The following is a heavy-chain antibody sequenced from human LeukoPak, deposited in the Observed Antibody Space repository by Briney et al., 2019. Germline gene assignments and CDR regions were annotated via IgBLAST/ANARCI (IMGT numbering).Heavy chain of an antibody. J-gene: IGHJ4*02. Sequence: GGSLRLSCAASGFTVSSNYMSWVRQAPGKGLEWVSVIYSGGSTYYADSVKGRFTISRDNSKNTLYLQMNSLRAEDTAVYYCASGYSSSWYYFDYWGQGTLVTVSS. V-gene: IGHV3-66*01. CDR2: IYSGGST. CDR1: GFTVSSNY. CDR3: ASGYSSSWYYFDY. D-gene: IGHD6-13*01.